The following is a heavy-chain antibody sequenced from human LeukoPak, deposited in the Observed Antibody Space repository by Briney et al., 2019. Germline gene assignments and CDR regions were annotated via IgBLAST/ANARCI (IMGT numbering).Heavy chain of an antibody. CDR2: INHSGST. J-gene: IGHJ4*02. CDR1: GGSFSGYY. D-gene: IGHD5-24*01. CDR3: ARGWQYFDY. V-gene: IGHV4-34*01. Sequence: PSETLSLTCAVYGGSFSGYYWSWIRQPPGKGLEWIGEINHSGSTNYNPSLKSRVTISVDTSKNQFSLKLSSVTAADTAVYYCARGWQYFDYWGQGTLVTVSS.